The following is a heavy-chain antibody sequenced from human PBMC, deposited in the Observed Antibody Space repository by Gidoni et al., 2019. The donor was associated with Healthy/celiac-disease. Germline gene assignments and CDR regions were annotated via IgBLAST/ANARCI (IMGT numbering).Heavy chain of an antibody. Sequence: EVQLVESGGGLVQPGGSLRLSCVASGFTFSPYEMNWVRQAPGKGLEWVSYISGSGNKIYYADSVQGRFSISRDNAKNTLYLQMNSLRAEDTAVYYCAREATVTTQVDWFDPWGQGTLVTFSS. CDR2: ISGSGNKI. CDR1: GFTFSPYE. V-gene: IGHV3-48*03. CDR3: AREATVTTQVDWFDP. J-gene: IGHJ5*02. D-gene: IGHD4-17*01.